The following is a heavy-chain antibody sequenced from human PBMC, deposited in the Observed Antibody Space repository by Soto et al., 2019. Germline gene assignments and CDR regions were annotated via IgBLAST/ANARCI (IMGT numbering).Heavy chain of an antibody. D-gene: IGHD6-13*01. V-gene: IGHV4-59*01. CDR2: VYNSGGT. CDR3: AGASSSSWAEFDC. CDR1: GGSISSSY. Sequence: QVQLQESGPGLVKPSETLSLTCTVSGGSISSSYWSWIRQPPGKGLEWIGYVYNSGGTNYNPSLKSRVTRSVDTSKNQFSRKLSSVTAADTAMYFCAGASSSSWAEFDCWGQGTLVTVSS. J-gene: IGHJ4*02.